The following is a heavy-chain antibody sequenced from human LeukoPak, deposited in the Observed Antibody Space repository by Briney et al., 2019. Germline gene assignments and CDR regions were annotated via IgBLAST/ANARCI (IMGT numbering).Heavy chain of an antibody. CDR1: GGSFSGYY. CDR2: INHSGST. J-gene: IGHJ6*02. V-gene: IGHV4-34*01. Sequence: PSETLSLTCAVYGGSFSGYYWSWIRQPPGKGLEWIGEINHSGSTNYNPSLKSRVTISVDTSKNRLSLKLSSVTAADTAVYYCGLFYSYYGLDVWGQGTTVTVSS. CDR3: GLFYSYYGLDV.